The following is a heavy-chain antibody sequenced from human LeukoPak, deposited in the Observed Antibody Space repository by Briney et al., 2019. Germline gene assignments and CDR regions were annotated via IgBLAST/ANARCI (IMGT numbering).Heavy chain of an antibody. Sequence: GGSLRLSCAASGFTFSSYEMNWVRQAPGKGLEWVSYISSSGSTIYYADSVKGRFTISRDNSKNTLYLQMNSLRAEDTAVYYCAKGSSSSYVVWFWGQGTLVTVSS. V-gene: IGHV3-48*03. CDR1: GFTFSSYE. CDR2: ISSSGSTI. D-gene: IGHD3-3*01. CDR3: AKGSSSSYVVWF. J-gene: IGHJ4*02.